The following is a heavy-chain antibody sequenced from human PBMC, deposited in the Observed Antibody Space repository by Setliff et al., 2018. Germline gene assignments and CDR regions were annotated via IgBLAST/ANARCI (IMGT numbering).Heavy chain of an antibody. D-gene: IGHD5-18*01. J-gene: IGHJ3*02. CDR3: ARDTAMVTWAFDI. V-gene: IGHV1-18*01. CDR1: GYGFTSYG. CDR2: ISPYNGDT. Sequence: ASVKVSCKVSGYGFTSYGISWVRQAPGQGLEWMGWISPYNGDTSYTQKLQDRVTMTTDISTSTAFMELRSLTSDDTAIYYCARDTAMVTWAFDIWGQGTMVTVSS.